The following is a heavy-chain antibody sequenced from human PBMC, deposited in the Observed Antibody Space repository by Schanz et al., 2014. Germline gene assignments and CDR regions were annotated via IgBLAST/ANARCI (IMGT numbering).Heavy chain of an antibody. CDR3: AKIRYDSSGYYLPYYGMDV. CDR2: ISRDGTTS. V-gene: IGHV3-11*01. J-gene: IGHJ6*02. Sequence: QVHLVESGGGVVQPGGSLRLSCAASGFIFNDYYMNWIRQAPGKGLEWLSYISRDGTTSYYADSVKGRFTISRDNAKNSLYLQMNSLRAEDTAVYYCAKIRYDSSGYYLPYYGMDVWGQGTTVIVSS. CDR1: GFIFNDYY. D-gene: IGHD3-22*01.